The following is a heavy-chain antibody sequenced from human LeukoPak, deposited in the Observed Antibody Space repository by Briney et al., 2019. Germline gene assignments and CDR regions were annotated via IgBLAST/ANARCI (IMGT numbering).Heavy chain of an antibody. D-gene: IGHD3-3*01. V-gene: IGHV4-59*01. J-gene: IGHJ6*02. CDR2: IYYSGST. CDR1: GGSISSYY. CDR3: ARDSPKEDLIGYGMDV. Sequence: PSETLSLTCTVSGGSISSYYWSWIRQPPGKGLEWIGYIYYSGSTNYNPSLKSRVTISVDTSKNQFSLKLSSVTAADTAVYYCARDSPKEDLIGYGMDVWGQGTTVTVSS.